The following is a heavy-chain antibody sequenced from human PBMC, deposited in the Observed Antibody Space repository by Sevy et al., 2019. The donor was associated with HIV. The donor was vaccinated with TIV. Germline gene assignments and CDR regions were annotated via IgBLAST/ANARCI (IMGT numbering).Heavy chain of an antibody. J-gene: IGHJ4*02. Sequence: GGSLRLSCAASGFTFNNYWMTWVRQAPGKGLEWVANIKQDGSDKYYMEPVKGRFNIFRDNTKNSLYLQLNSLRAEDTAVYYCARSWDYWGQMGYWGQGTLVTVSS. CDR1: GFTFNNYW. D-gene: IGHD7-27*01. CDR3: ARSWDYWGQMGY. V-gene: IGHV3-7*03. CDR2: IKQDGSDK.